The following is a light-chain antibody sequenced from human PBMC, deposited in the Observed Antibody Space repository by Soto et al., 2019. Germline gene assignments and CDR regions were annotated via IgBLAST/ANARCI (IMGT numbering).Light chain of an antibody. CDR2: WAS. CDR1: QSVLYNFNNKKY. J-gene: IGKJ5*01. V-gene: IGKV4-1*01. CDR3: QQYYSIPIT. Sequence: DIVMTQSPDSLAVSLGERATINCKSSQSVLYNFNNKKYLAWYQQKPGQPPKLLIYWASTRESGVPDRFSGSGSGTDLTLTIGSLQAEDVAVYYCQQYYSIPITFGQGTRLEIK.